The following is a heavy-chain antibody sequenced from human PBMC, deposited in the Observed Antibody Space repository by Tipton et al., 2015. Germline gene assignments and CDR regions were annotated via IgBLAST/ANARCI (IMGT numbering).Heavy chain of an antibody. J-gene: IGHJ3*02. CDR1: SDSINKYY. V-gene: IGHV4-59*08. D-gene: IGHD6-19*01. CDR3: ARQSGESSGWPSAFDI. CDR2: IQYSGGT. Sequence: TLSLTCTVSSDSINKYYWSWIRQPPGKELQWIGYIQYSGGTNYNPSLESRVSMSVDTSKNQFSLKLSSVTAADTAVYYCARQSGESSGWPSAFDIWGQGTMVTVSS.